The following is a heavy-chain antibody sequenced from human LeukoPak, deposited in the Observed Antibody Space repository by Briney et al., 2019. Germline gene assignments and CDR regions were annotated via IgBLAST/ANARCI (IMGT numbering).Heavy chain of an antibody. CDR1: GGSISSYY. V-gene: IGHV4-59*08. D-gene: IGHD3-10*01. Sequence: PSETLSLTCTVSGGSISSYYWSWIRQPPGKGLEWIGYIYYSGSTNYNPSLKSRVTISVDTSKNQFSLKLSSVTAADTAVYYCARQWYYGSGSYYYFDYWGQGTLVTVSS. CDR3: ARQWYYGSGSYYYFDY. J-gene: IGHJ4*02. CDR2: IYYSGST.